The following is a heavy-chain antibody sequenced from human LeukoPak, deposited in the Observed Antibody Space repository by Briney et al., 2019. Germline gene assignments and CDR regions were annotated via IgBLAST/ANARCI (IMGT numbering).Heavy chain of an antibody. J-gene: IGHJ4*02. D-gene: IGHD3-10*01. Sequence: EASVKVSCKASGYTFINYGVTWVGQAPGQGLEWMGWISAYNGNTNYAQNLQGRVTMTTDTSTSTAYMELRSLRSDDTAVYYCARDRQGEIRGVITRLFDYWGQGTLVTVSS. CDR2: ISAYNGNT. V-gene: IGHV1-18*01. CDR3: ARDRQGEIRGVITRLFDY. CDR1: GYTFINYG.